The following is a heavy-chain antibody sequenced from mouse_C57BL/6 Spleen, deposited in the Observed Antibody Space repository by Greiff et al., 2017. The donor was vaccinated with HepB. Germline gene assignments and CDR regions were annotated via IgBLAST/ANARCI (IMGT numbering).Heavy chain of an antibody. D-gene: IGHD1-1*01. V-gene: IGHV5-4*03. J-gene: IGHJ1*03. CDR1: GFTFSSYA. CDR3: ARVVATDWDFDV. Sequence: EVKVVESGGGLVKPGGSLKLSCAASGFTFSSYAMSWVRQTPEKRLEWVATISDGGSYTYYPDNVKGRFTISRDNAKNNLYMQMSHLKSEDTAMYYCARVVATDWDFDVWGTGTTVTVSS. CDR2: ISDGGSYT.